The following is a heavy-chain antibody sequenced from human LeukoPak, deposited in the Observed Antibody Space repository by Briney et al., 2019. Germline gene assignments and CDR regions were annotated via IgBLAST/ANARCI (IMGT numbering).Heavy chain of an antibody. J-gene: IGHJ4*02. Sequence: SETLSLTCSVSGGSISSSSYHWAWIRQPPGKGLEWIGTIYYSGSTFYNPSLKSRVTISVAPSKNQFSLKLSSVTAADTAVYSCARHYLGGNYPDYFNHWGQGTLVTVSS. CDR2: IYYSGST. CDR3: ARHYLGGNYPDYFNH. CDR1: GGSISSSSYH. D-gene: IGHD1-26*01. V-gene: IGHV4-39*01.